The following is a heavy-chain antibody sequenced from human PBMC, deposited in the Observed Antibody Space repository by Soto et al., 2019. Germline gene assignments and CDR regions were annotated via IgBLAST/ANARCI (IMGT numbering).Heavy chain of an antibody. V-gene: IGHV1-69*01. Sequence: QVPLVQSGAEVKKPGSSVKVSCKASGGTFSSYAISWVRQAPGQGLEWMGGIIPIFGTANYAQKFQGRVTITADESTSTAYMELSSLRSEDTAVYYCARAPIVVVTAIPAGYFDYWGQGTLVTVSS. CDR1: GGTFSSYA. CDR2: IIPIFGTA. CDR3: ARAPIVVVTAIPAGYFDY. J-gene: IGHJ4*02. D-gene: IGHD2-21*02.